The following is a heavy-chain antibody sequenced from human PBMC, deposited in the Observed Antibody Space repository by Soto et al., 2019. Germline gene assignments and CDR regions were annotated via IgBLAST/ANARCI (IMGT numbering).Heavy chain of an antibody. CDR2: VQYTGRT. CDR1: AGSISGYY. Sequence: QVQLRESGPGLVKPSETLSLTCTVSAGSISGYYWSWIRQPRGEGLEWIGYVQYTGRTNYNPSLKSRVTFSVDASNNEVPLKLNSVTAGDSAVYYCTRHYGNSGVFGVDVWGQGTTVIVSS. D-gene: IGHD3-10*01. J-gene: IGHJ6*02. CDR3: TRHYGNSGVFGVDV. V-gene: IGHV4-59*08.